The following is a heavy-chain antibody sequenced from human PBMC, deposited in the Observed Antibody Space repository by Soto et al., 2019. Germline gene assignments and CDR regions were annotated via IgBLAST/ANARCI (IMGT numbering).Heavy chain of an antibody. CDR3: AKDRVVVVAATVSDDYYYYGMDV. CDR2: ISYDGSNK. V-gene: IGHV3-30*18. CDR1: GFTFSSYG. J-gene: IGHJ6*02. D-gene: IGHD2-15*01. Sequence: GGSLRLSCAASGFTFSSYGMHWVRQAPGKGLEWVAVISYDGSNKYYADSVKGRFTISRDNSKNTLYLQMNSLRAEDTAVYYCAKDRVVVVAATVSDDYYYYGMDVWGQGTTVTVSS.